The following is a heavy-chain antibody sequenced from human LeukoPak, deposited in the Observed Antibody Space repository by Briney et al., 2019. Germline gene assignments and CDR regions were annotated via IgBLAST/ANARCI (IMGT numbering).Heavy chain of an antibody. Sequence: SETLSLTCAVSGGSISSSNWWSWVRQPPGKGLEWIGEIYHSGSTNYNPSLKSRVTISVDKSKNQFSLKLSSVTAADTAVYYCARAGTTGTTSSLFSFWDWVAFDYWGQGTLVTVSS. CDR1: GGSISSSNW. D-gene: IGHD1-1*01. CDR3: ARAGTTGTTSSLFSFWDWVAFDY. J-gene: IGHJ4*02. V-gene: IGHV4-4*02. CDR2: IYHSGST.